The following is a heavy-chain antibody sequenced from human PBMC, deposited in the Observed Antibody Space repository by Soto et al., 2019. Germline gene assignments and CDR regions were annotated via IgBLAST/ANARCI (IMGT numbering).Heavy chain of an antibody. CDR2: INGGNGNT. Sequence: QVQIVQSGAEVKKPGASVKVSCKASGLTFTSYAMHWVRQAPGQRLEWMGWINGGNGNTKVSQTFQGRVSISRDTSAYTAYMELSSLRSEDTAVYYCASQFGSRGFDPWGQGTRVTVSS. D-gene: IGHD3-16*01. V-gene: IGHV1-3*01. CDR1: GLTFTSYA. CDR3: ASQFGSRGFDP. J-gene: IGHJ5*02.